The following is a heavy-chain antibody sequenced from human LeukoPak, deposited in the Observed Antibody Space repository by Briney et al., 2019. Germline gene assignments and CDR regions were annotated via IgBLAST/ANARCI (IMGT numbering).Heavy chain of an antibody. CDR1: GFTFSSYA. CDR3: AEQRDSYYFDY. J-gene: IGHJ4*02. Sequence: GGSLRLSCAASGFTFSSYAMSWVRLAPGKGLEWVSAISGSGGSTYYADSVKGRFTISRDNSKNTLYLQMNSLRAEDTAVYYCAEQRDSYYFDYWGQGTLVTVSS. V-gene: IGHV3-23*01. CDR2: ISGSGGST. D-gene: IGHD6-25*01.